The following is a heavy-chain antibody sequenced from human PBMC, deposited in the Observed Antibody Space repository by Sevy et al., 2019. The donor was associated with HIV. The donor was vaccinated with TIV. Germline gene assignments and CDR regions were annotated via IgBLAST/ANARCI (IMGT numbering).Heavy chain of an antibody. V-gene: IGHV3-66*01. Sequence: GGSLRLSCAASGFTVSSNYMSWVRQAPGKGLEWVSAIYRAGSTYYADSVKGRFTISRDNSKNTLYLQMNSLRAEDTAVYYCATRFDVVVSPFDIWGQGTMVSVSS. CDR3: ATRFDVVVSPFDI. D-gene: IGHD2-2*01. CDR1: GFTVSSNY. J-gene: IGHJ3*02. CDR2: IYRAGST.